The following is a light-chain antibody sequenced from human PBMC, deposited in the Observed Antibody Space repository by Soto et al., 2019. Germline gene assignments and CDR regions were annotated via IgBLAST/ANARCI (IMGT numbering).Light chain of an antibody. V-gene: IGKV1-5*03. CDR3: QQYNSYSRT. CDR2: KAS. CDR1: QSISSG. J-gene: IGKJ1*01. Sequence: DIQMTQSPSTLSASVGDRVTITCRASQSISSGLAWYQQKPGKAPKRLIYKASSLESGVPSRFSGSGSGTEFTLTISSLQPDDFATYYCQQYNSYSRTFGQGTKVDIK.